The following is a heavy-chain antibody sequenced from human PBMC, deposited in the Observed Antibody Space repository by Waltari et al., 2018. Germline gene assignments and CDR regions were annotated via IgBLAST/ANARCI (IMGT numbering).Heavy chain of an antibody. D-gene: IGHD3-3*01. V-gene: IGHV1-3*01. J-gene: IGHJ4*02. CDR1: GYILSRYA. CDR2: INPDNGNT. CDR3: ARESVPWVRPTPRDYFDY. Sequence: QVQLAQSGAEVKNPGASVKVSCEASGYILSRYAIHWLRQAPGQRLEWMGWINPDNGNTKYSQKCQGRITITSDTSASTAYMELSSLGSEDTAVYYCARESVPWVRPTPRDYFDYWGQGTLVTVSS.